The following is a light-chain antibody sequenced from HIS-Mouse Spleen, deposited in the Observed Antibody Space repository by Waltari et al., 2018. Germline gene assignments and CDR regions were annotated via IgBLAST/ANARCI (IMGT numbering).Light chain of an antibody. CDR2: DAS. CDR3: QQSSSLPQT. CDR1: QSLGSS. J-gene: IGKJ1*01. V-gene: IGKV6D-21*02. Sequence: EIVLTQSPDFQSVTPKQKVTTTCRASQSLGSSLHWYQQKPDQSPTLLIYDASPSTTGVPARFSGSGSGTEFTLTINSLEAEDAAAYYCQQSSSLPQTFGQGTKVEIK.